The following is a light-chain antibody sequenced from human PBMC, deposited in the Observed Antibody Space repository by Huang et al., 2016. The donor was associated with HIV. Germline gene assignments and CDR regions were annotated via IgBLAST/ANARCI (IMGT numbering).Light chain of an antibody. CDR3: QQYNTSPRT. CDR1: RSVFKN. J-gene: IGKJ1*01. V-gene: IGKV3-15*01. CDR2: GSS. Sequence: ENLMTQSPSTLPVSPGESATHSCRASRSVFKNLAWYQQKPGQAPKLLIYGSSTRGAGSPARFSGSGSGTDFTLTISSLQSEDFAVYYCQQYNTSPRTFGQGTKVEV.